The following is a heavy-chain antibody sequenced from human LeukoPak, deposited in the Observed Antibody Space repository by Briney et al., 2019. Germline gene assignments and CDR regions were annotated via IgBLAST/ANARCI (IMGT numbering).Heavy chain of an antibody. CDR1: GFTFSSYG. CDR2: IRYDGSNK. Sequence: GGSLRLSCAASGFTFSSYGMHWVRQAPGKGLEWVAFIRYDGSNKYYADSVKDRFTISRDNSKNTLYLQMNSLRAEDTAVYYCAKALTYHYDSSGYYIFDYWGQGTLVTVSS. V-gene: IGHV3-30*02. CDR3: AKALTYHYDSSGYYIFDY. J-gene: IGHJ4*02. D-gene: IGHD3-22*01.